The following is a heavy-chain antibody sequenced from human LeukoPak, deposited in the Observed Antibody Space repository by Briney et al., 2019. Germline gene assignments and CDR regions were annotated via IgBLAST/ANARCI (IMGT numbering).Heavy chain of an antibody. CDR2: IIGVGRRT. CDR1: GLTLGSYW. Sequence: PGGSLRLSCAASGLTLGSYWMHWVRQPPGKGRGWVSRIIGVGRRTSYADSVKGRFTISRDNSKNTRYLKMNSLRAEDTAVYYCAKGHGWEASYYYYYMDVWGKGPTVTISS. V-gene: IGHV3-74*01. D-gene: IGHD1-26*01. J-gene: IGHJ6*03. CDR3: AKGHGWEASYYYYYMDV.